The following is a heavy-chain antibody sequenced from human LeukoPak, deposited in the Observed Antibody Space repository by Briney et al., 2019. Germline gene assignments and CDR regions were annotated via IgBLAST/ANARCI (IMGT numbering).Heavy chain of an antibody. D-gene: IGHD3-9*01. J-gene: IGHJ2*01. CDR3: ARDWAYDILTGYYNWYFDL. CDR1: GFTFSSYE. CDR2: ISTSGSTI. Sequence: GGSLRLSCAASGFTFSSYEMNWVRQAPGRGLGWVSYISTSGSTIYYADSVKGRFTMSRDNAKNSLYLHMNSLRAEDTAVYYCARDWAYDILTGYYNWYFDLWGRGTLVTVSS. V-gene: IGHV3-48*03.